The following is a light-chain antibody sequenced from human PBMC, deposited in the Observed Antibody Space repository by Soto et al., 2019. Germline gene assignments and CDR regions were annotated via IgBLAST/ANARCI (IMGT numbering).Light chain of an antibody. CDR2: DAS. J-gene: IGKJ4*01. Sequence: EIVLTQSPATLSLSPGERATLSCRASQSVSSYLAWYQQKPGQAPRLLIYDASNRATGIPARFSGSGSGTVFTLTISSLEPEDFAVYYCQQRSNWPLNFGGGTKVEIK. V-gene: IGKV3-11*01. CDR1: QSVSSY. CDR3: QQRSNWPLN.